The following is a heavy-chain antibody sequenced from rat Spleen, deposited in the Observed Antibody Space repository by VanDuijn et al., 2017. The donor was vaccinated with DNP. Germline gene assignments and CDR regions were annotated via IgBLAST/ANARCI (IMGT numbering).Heavy chain of an antibody. CDR3: ARDRGYYGSNYFDY. CDR2: MWTSGST. Sequence: QVQLMESGPGLVQPSETLSLTCTVSGFSLTSYNVHWVRQPPGKGLVWTGIMWTSGSTDYNSALRSRLSISRDTSKNQVFLKMNSLQSEDRTTYYCARDRGYYGSNYFDYWGQGVMVSVSS. D-gene: IGHD1-7*01. V-gene: IGHV2-45*01. J-gene: IGHJ2*01. CDR1: GFSLTSYN.